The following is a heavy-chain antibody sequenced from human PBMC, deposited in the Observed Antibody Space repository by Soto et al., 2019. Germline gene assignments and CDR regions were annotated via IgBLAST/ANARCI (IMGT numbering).Heavy chain of an antibody. V-gene: IGHV1-69*13. CDR1: GGTFSSYA. CDR3: ARVRGAAAPAALLDAFDI. J-gene: IGHJ3*02. Sequence: ASVKVSCKASGGTFSSYAISWVRQAPGQGLEWMGGIIPIFGTANYAQKFQGRATITADESTSTAYMELSSLRSEDTAVYYCARVRGAAAPAALLDAFDIWGQGTMVTVSS. CDR2: IIPIFGTA. D-gene: IGHD3-10*01.